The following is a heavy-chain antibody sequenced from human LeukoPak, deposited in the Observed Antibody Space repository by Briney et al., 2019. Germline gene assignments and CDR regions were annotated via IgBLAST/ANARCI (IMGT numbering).Heavy chain of an antibody. CDR2: ISSTSSSSYI. CDR3: ARKEEDDAFDI. V-gene: IGHV3-21*06. CDR1: GFTFSSYT. Sequence: GGSLRLSCAASGFTFSSYTMNWVRQAPGKRLEWVSSISSTSSSSYIFYADSVRGRFTISRDNAKNSLYLQMNSLRAEDMAVYYCARKEEDDAFDIWGQGTMVTVSS. J-gene: IGHJ3*02.